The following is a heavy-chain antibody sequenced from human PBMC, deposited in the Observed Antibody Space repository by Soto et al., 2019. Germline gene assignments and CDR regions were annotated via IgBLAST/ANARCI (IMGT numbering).Heavy chain of an antibody. J-gene: IGHJ3*02. CDR2: VNSDESST. Sequence: GGSLRLSCAASGFTFSNYYMHWVRQAPGKGLVWVSRVNSDESSTSYADSVKGRFTISRDNAKKTLYLQMNSLRAEDTALYYCAKDKVGGRRRGAFDIRGKGTMVTVSS. CDR3: AKDKVGGRRRGAFDI. CDR1: GFTFSNYY. V-gene: IGHV3-74*01. D-gene: IGHD1-26*01.